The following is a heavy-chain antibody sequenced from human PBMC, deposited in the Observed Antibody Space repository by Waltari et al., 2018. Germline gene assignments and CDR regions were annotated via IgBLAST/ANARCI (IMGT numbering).Heavy chain of an antibody. CDR3: ARVALSMTYSSSSHFNYYYYMDV. J-gene: IGHJ6*03. Sequence: QVQLQESGPGLVMPSETLYLTCTVSGGSISCYYWAWIRQPPGKGLEWIGYIYYSGSTNYNPALKSRVTISVDTSKNQFSLKLSSVTAADTAVYYCARVALSMTYSSSSHFNYYYYMDVWGKGTTVTISS. D-gene: IGHD6-6*01. CDR1: GGSISCYY. V-gene: IGHV4-59*01. CDR2: IYYSGST.